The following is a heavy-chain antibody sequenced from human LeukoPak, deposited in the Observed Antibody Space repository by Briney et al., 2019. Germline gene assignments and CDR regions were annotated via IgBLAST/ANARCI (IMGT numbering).Heavy chain of an antibody. CDR1: GYTFSGYY. J-gene: IGHJ4*02. D-gene: IGHD2-2*01. V-gene: IGHV1-2*02. CDR3: ARRPINCIITNCYVDY. CDR2: MNPNSGDT. Sequence: ASVKVSCKASGYTFSGYYLHWVRQAPGQGLEWMGWMNPNSGDTSYAREFQDRVTMTRDTSLSTAYMELSRLRSDDTAVYFCARRPINCIITNCYVDYWGQGTLVTVSS.